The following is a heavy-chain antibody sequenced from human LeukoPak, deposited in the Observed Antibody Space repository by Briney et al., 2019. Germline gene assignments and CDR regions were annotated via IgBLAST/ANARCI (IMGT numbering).Heavy chain of an antibody. V-gene: IGHV1-8*01. Sequence: ASLQVSGQASGYTFTSYDINWVRQATGQGLEWMGWMNPNSGNTGYAQKFQGRVTMTRNTSISTAYMELSSLRSEDTAVYYCARDYCSSTSCLFDYWGQGTLVTVSS. CDR3: ARDYCSSTSCLFDY. D-gene: IGHD2-2*01. CDR2: MNPNSGNT. CDR1: GYTFTSYD. J-gene: IGHJ4*02.